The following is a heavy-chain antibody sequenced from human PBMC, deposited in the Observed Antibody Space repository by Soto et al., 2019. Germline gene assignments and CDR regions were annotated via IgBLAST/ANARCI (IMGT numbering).Heavy chain of an antibody. CDR2: ISYEGSNK. Sequence: QVQLVESGGGVVQPGRSLRLSCAASGFTFSSYAMHWVRQAPGKGLEWVAVISYEGSNKYYADSVKGRFTISRDNSKNTLYLQMNSLRAEDTAVYYCARGGNGMDVWGQGTTVTVSS. V-gene: IGHV3-30-3*01. CDR3: ARGGNGMDV. J-gene: IGHJ6*02. CDR1: GFTFSSYA.